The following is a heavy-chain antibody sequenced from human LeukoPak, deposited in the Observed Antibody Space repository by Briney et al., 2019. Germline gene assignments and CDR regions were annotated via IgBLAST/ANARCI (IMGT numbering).Heavy chain of an antibody. D-gene: IGHD2-21*02. J-gene: IGHJ4*02. Sequence: GESLKISCKGSGYSFTNYWIGWVRQMPGKGLEWMGIIYPGGSDTRYSPSFQGQVTISADKSTSTAYLQWSSLKASDTAMYYCTRRDCGGDCPSYDYWGQGTLVTVSS. CDR1: GYSFTNYW. V-gene: IGHV5-51*01. CDR3: TRRDCGGDCPSYDY. CDR2: IYPGGSDT.